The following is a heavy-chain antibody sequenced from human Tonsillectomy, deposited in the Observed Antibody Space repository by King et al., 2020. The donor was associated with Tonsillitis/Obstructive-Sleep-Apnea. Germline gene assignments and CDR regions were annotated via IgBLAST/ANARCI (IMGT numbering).Heavy chain of an antibody. J-gene: IGHJ4*02. D-gene: IGHD2-15*01. CDR3: ARDLGYCSGGSCYPDY. CDR1: GFTFSSYG. Sequence: VQLVESGGGVVQPGRSLRLSCAASGFTFSSYGMHWVRQAPGKGLEWVAVIWYDGSNKYYADSVKGRFTISRDNSKTTLYLQMNSLRAEDTAVYYCARDLGYCSGGSCYPDYWGQGTLVTVSS. V-gene: IGHV3-33*01. CDR2: IWYDGSNK.